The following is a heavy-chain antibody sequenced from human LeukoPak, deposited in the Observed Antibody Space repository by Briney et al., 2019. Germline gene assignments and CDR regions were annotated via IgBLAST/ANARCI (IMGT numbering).Heavy chain of an antibody. J-gene: IGHJ4*02. Sequence: SETLSLTCTVSGGSISSSSYYWGWIRQPPGKGLEWIGSIYYSGSTYYNPSLKSRVTISVDTSKNQFSLKLSSVTAADTAVYYCARVAEIAVAGTEDYWGQGTLVTVFS. V-gene: IGHV4-39*07. CDR3: ARVAEIAVAGTEDY. CDR1: GGSISSSSYY. CDR2: IYYSGST. D-gene: IGHD6-19*01.